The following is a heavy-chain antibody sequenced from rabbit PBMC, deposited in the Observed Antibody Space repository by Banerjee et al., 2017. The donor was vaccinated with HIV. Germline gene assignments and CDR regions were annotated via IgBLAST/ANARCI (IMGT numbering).Heavy chain of an antibody. V-gene: IGHV1S40*01. D-gene: IGHD4-1*01. CDR2: IYTGTTGNI. CDR3: AKDLAGVIGWNFNL. Sequence: QQLVESGGGLVKPGASLTLTCKASGFSFSSGDDMCWVRQAPGKGPEWIACIYTGTTGNIYYASWARGRFTISKTSSTTVTLQMTSLTAADTATYFCAKDLAGVIGWNFNLWGPGTLVTVS. J-gene: IGHJ4*01. CDR1: GFSFSSGDD.